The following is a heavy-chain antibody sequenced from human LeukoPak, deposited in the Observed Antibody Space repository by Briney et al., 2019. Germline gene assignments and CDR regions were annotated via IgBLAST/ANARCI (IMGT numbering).Heavy chain of an antibody. CDR3: ARRVHYGDYNWFDP. CDR2: INPSSGNT. V-gene: IGHV3-23*01. D-gene: IGHD4-17*01. Sequence: QTGGSLRLSCAASGFTFTNYAMSWVRQAPGKGLEWVSSINPSSGNTYYADSVKGRFTISGDNSKNTLYLQMNSLRAEDTAVYYCARRVHYGDYNWFDPWGQGTLVTVSS. CDR1: GFTFTNYA. J-gene: IGHJ5*02.